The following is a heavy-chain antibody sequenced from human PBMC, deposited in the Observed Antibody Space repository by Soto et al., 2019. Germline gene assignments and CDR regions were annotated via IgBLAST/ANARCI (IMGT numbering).Heavy chain of an antibody. V-gene: IGHV4-4*02. CDR3: ARGFKRYCSGGSCYSDY. Sequence: SETLSLTCAVSGGSISSSNWWSWVRQTPGKGLEWIGEIYHSGSTNYNPSLKSRVTISVDTSKNQFSLKLSSVTAADTAVYYCARGFKRYCSGGSCYSDYWGQGTLLTVSS. CDR1: GGSISSSNW. CDR2: IYHSGST. J-gene: IGHJ4*02. D-gene: IGHD2-15*01.